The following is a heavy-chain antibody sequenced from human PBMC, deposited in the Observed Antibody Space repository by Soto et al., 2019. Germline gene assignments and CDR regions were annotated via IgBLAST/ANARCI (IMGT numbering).Heavy chain of an antibody. CDR3: ERGRRYSSLWKYYFDY. Sequence: QVQLVQSGAEVKKPGASVKVSCKASGYTFTSYDINWVRQATGQGLEWMGWMNPNSGNTGYAQKFQGRVTMTRNTSITSAYMELSSLRSEDTAVYYCERGRRYSSLWKYYFDYWGQGTLVTVSS. D-gene: IGHD6-13*01. CDR1: GYTFTSYD. CDR2: MNPNSGNT. V-gene: IGHV1-8*01. J-gene: IGHJ4*02.